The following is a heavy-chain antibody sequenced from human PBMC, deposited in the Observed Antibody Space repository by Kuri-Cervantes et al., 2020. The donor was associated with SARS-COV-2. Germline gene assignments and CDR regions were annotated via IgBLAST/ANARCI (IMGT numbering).Heavy chain of an antibody. V-gene: IGHV2-26*01. CDR1: GFSLSTSGVG. CDR2: IFSNDEK. D-gene: IGHD2-2*01. J-gene: IGHJ5*02. CDR3: ARSGYCSSTSCYVGGFDP. Sequence: SGPTLVKPTQTLTLTCTFSGFSLSTSGVGVGWIRQPPGKALEWLAHIFSNDEKSYSTSLKSRLTISKDTSKSQVVLTMTNMDPVDTATYYCARSGYCSSTSCYVGGFDPWGQGTLVTVSS.